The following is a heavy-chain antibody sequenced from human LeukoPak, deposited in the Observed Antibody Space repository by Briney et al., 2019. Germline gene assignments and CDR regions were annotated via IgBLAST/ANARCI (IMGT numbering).Heavy chain of an antibody. D-gene: IGHD5-12*01. V-gene: IGHV3-11*01. J-gene: IGHJ4*02. CDR1: GFTFSDYY. CDR3: ARARGYSGYDYYY. Sequence: AGSLRLSCAASGFTFSDYYMSWIRQAPGKGLEWVSYISSSGSTIYNADYVKGRFTISRDNAKNSLYLQMNSLRAGDTALYYCARARGYSGYDYYYWGQGTLVTASS. CDR2: ISSSGSTI.